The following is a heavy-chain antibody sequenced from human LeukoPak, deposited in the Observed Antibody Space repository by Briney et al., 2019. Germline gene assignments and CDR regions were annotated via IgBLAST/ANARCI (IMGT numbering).Heavy chain of an antibody. CDR2: IIPIFGTA. D-gene: IGHD3-3*01. V-gene: IGHV1-69*01. CDR3: ARNGARFLEWSIGEYYYGMDV. J-gene: IGHJ6*02. Sequence: SVKVSCKASGGTFSSYAISWVRQAPGQGLEWMGGIIPIFGTANYAQKFQGRVTITADESTSTAYMELSSLRSEDTAVYYCARNGARFLEWSIGEYYYGMDVWGQGTTVTVSS. CDR1: GGTFSSYA.